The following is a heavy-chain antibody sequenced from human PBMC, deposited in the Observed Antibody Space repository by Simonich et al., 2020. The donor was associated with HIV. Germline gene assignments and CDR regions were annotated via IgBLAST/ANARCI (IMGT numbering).Heavy chain of an antibody. CDR3: TTGVTMGR. J-gene: IGHJ4*02. D-gene: IGHD3-10*01. CDR1: GITFTNAG. CDR2: IKRKTYGGTI. V-gene: IGHV3-15*01. Sequence: EVQLVESGRGLVKPGGSLRLSCTASGITFTNAGMNWVRQAPGKGLLWVVRIKRKTYGGTIESAPPLKGRVTISRDDSKNTRFLQMNSLKTEDTAVYFCTTGVTMGRWGQGTLVTVSS.